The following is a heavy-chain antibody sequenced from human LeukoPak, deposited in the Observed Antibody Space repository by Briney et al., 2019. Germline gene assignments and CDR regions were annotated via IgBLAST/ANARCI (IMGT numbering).Heavy chain of an antibody. CDR2: ISSSGSTI. CDR1: GFTFSDYY. J-gene: IGHJ6*03. CDR3: ASPRLDCSSTSCEYYYYMDV. V-gene: IGHV3-11*04. D-gene: IGHD2-2*01. Sequence: GGSLRLSCAASGFTFSDYYMSWIRQAPGKGLEWVSYISSSGSTIYYADSVKGRFTISRDNAKNSLYLQMNSLRAEDTAVYYCASPRLDCSSTSCEYYYYMDVWGKGTTVTVSS.